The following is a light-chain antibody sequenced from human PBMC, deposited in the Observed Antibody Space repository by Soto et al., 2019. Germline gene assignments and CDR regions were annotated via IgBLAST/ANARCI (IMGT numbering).Light chain of an antibody. J-gene: IGKJ1*01. V-gene: IGKV3-15*01. CDR2: GAS. CDR1: RSVNSN. Sequence: EIVMTQSPATLSVSPGERATLFCRASRSVNSNLAWYQQKPGQAPRLLIYGASTRATGIPARFSGSGSETEFTLTISSLQSEDFAVYYCQQYNNWWTFGQGTKVEIK. CDR3: QQYNNWWT.